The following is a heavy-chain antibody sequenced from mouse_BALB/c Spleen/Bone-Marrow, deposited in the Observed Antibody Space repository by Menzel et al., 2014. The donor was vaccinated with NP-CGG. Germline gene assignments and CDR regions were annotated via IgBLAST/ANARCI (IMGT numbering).Heavy chain of an antibody. Sequence: QVQLQQSGPGLVAPSQSLSITCTVSGFSLTRYGVHWVRQPPGKGLEWLGVIWADGYINYNSALMSRLSISKDNSKSQVFLKMNSLQTDDTATYYCARDDYDGYFDYWGQGTTLTVSS. V-gene: IGHV2-9*02. D-gene: IGHD2-4*01. CDR1: GFSLTRYG. CDR3: ARDDYDGYFDY. CDR2: IWADGYI. J-gene: IGHJ2*01.